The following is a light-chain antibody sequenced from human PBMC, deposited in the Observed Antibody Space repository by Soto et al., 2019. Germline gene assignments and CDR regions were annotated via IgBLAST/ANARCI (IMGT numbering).Light chain of an antibody. V-gene: IGKV3-20*01. Sequence: DIVLTQSPDTLSLSPGERATLYCTASQSVSGNFLAWYQQKPGQAPRLLFYGASTRAAGSPDRFSASGSGTEFTLTISRLEPDDFAVYYCQIYNSSPWTFGQGTRVAVK. J-gene: IGKJ1*01. CDR3: QIYNSSPWT. CDR1: QSVSGNF. CDR2: GAS.